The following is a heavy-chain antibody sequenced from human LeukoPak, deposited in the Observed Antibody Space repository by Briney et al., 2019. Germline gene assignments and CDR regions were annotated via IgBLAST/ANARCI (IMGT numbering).Heavy chain of an antibody. V-gene: IGHV3-53*01. CDR1: EFTYG. CDR3: AREAGGNFYFDY. Sequence: PGGSLRLSCAASEFTYGMSWVRQAPGKGLEWVSVIYSGGSTYYADSVKGRFTISRDNSKNTLYLQMNSLRAEDTAVYYCAREAGGNFYFDYWGQGTLVTVSS. D-gene: IGHD4-23*01. J-gene: IGHJ4*02. CDR2: IYSGGST.